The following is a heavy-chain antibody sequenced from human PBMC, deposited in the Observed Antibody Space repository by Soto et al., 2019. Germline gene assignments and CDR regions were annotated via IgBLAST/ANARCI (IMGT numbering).Heavy chain of an antibody. Sequence: PWGSLRLSCAASGFTFSSFAMHWVRQAPCKGLEWVAVIAYDGGNKYYADSVKGRFTISRGNSKNTLYLQMNSLRAEDTAVYYCARDDLAPWGQGTLVTVSS. CDR3: ARDDLAP. CDR1: GFTFSSFA. J-gene: IGHJ5*02. CDR2: IAYDGGNK. V-gene: IGHV3-30*03.